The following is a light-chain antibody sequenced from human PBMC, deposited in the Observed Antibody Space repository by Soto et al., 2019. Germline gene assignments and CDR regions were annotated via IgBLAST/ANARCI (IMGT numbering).Light chain of an antibody. J-gene: IGKJ5*01. Sequence: EIVLTQSPATLSLSPGERATLSCRASQSVSNYLAWYQQKPGQAPRLLIYGASSRATGIPDRFSGSGSGTDFTLTISRLEPEDFAVYYCQQYGSSSTFGQGTRLEIK. CDR3: QQYGSSST. CDR1: QSVSNY. CDR2: GAS. V-gene: IGKV3-20*01.